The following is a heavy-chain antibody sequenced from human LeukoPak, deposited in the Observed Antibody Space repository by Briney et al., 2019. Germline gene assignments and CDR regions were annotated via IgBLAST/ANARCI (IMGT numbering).Heavy chain of an antibody. CDR1: GFTFSSYS. CDR2: ISSSSSTI. CDR3: ARWMGARGYSGYDSYRWFDP. J-gene: IGHJ5*02. Sequence: GGSLRLSCAASGFTFSSYSMNWVRQAPGKGLEWVSYISSSSSTIYYADSVKGRFTISRDNAKNSLYLQMNSLRAEDTAVYYCARWMGARGYSGYDSYRWFDPWGQGTLVTVSS. D-gene: IGHD5-12*01. V-gene: IGHV3-48*04.